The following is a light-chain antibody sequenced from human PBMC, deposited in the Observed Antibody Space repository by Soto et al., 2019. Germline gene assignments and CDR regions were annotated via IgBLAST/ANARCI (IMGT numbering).Light chain of an antibody. CDR3: QQYNSYPWT. J-gene: IGKJ1*01. CDR2: HAY. CDR1: QSISSW. V-gene: IGKV1-5*01. Sequence: DIQMTQSPSTLSASVGDRVTLTCRASQSISSWLAWYQQKPGEAPKLLIYHAYSLESGVPSRFSGSESGTEFTLTINSLQPDDFATYYCQQYNSYPWTFGQGTKVDIK.